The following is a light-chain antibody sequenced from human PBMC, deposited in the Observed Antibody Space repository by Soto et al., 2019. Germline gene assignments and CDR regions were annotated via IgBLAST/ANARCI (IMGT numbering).Light chain of an antibody. CDR1: RRFTTF. V-gene: IGKV3-11*01. Sequence: EIVLTKSPATLSLSPGERATLSCRAIRRFTTFLACYQQKPGQAPRLLFYDASYRATGVPARFSGSGSGPDYTLTISSLEPEECAVYYCQQRANWFTFGGGTTVEIK. CDR3: QQRANWFT. CDR2: DAS. J-gene: IGKJ4*01.